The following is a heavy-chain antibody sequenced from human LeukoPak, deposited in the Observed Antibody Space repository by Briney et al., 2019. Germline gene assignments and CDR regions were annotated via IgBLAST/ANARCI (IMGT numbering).Heavy chain of an antibody. D-gene: IGHD5-18*01. CDR3: ARERDFRGGIQLWPTRGGYYYMDV. CDR1: GVTFSNFA. CDR2: IIPIFGTA. V-gene: IGHV1-69*06. Sequence: SVKVSCKASGVTFSNFAISWVRQAPGQGLEWMGGIIPIFGTANYAQKFQGRVTITADKSTSTAYMELSSLRSEDTAVYYCARERDFRGGIQLWPTRGGYYYMDVWGKGTTVTVSS. J-gene: IGHJ6*03.